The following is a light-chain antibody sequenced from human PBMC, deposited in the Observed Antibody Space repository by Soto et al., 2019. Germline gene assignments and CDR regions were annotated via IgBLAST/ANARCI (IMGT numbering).Light chain of an antibody. V-gene: IGKV3-15*01. J-gene: IGKJ1*01. CDR2: GAS. CDR1: QSVGSD. Sequence: EIVMTQSPAILSVSPGERATLSCRASQSVGSDLAWYQQKPGQGPRLLIYGASTRATGIPATFSGSGSGTEFTLTISSLQSEAFAVYYCQHYNDWPPGTFGQGTKVEI. CDR3: QHYNDWPPGT.